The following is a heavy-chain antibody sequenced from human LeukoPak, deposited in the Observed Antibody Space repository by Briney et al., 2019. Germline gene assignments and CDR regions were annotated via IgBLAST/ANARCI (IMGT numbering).Heavy chain of an antibody. V-gene: IGHV3-30-3*01. Sequence: GRSLRLSCAASGFTFSSYAMHWVRQAPGKGLEWVAVISYDGSNKYYADSVKGRFTISRDNSKNTLYLQMNSLRAEDTAVYYCAVMSELDSFDYWGQGTLVTVPS. D-gene: IGHD6-6*01. CDR1: GFTFSSYA. CDR2: ISYDGSNK. J-gene: IGHJ4*02. CDR3: AVMSELDSFDY.